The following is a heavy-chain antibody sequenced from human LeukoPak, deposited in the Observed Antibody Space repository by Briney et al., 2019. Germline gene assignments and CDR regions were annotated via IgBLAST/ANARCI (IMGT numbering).Heavy chain of an antibody. V-gene: IGHV4-39*07. D-gene: IGHD1-26*01. J-gene: IGHJ4*02. CDR1: GVSISSSNSF. CDR2: INHSGST. Sequence: PSETLSLTCSVSGVSISSSNSFWGWIRQPPGKGLEWIGEINHSGSTNYNPSLKSRVTISVDTSKNQFSLKLSSVTAADTAVYYCAGSFHAVGGLHYWGQGTLVTVSS. CDR3: AGSFHAVGGLHY.